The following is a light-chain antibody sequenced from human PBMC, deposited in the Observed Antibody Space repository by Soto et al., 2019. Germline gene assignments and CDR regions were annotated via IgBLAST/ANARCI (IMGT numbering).Light chain of an antibody. CDR1: SSDVGRYNY. Sequence: QSALTQPASVSGSPGQSITISCTGTSSDVGRYNYVSWYQQHPGKAPKVMIYEVSNRPSGVSNRFSGSKSGNTASLTISGLQAEDEAYYYCSSYTSSSTYVFGTGTKLTVL. V-gene: IGLV2-14*01. J-gene: IGLJ1*01. CDR3: SSYTSSSTYV. CDR2: EVS.